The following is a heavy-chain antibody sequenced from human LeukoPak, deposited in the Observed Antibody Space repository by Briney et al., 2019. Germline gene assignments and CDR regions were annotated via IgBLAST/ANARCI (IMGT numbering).Heavy chain of an antibody. CDR1: GFTFSGSA. CDR2: ISSSSSYI. Sequence: GGSLKLSCAASGFTFSGSAMHWVRQAPGKGLEWVSSISSSSSYIYYADSVKGRFTISRDNAKNSLYLQMNSLRAEDTAVYYCARDRGDQFVAPMDVWGQGTTVTVSS. J-gene: IGHJ6*02. V-gene: IGHV3-21*01. D-gene: IGHD2-21*02. CDR3: ARDRGDQFVAPMDV.